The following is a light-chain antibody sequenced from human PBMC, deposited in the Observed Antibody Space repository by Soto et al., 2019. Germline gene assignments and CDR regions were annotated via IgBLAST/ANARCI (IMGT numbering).Light chain of an antibody. Sequence: DIQMTQSPSSLSASVGDRVTITCRASQGISNYVAWYQQKPGKVPTLLIYEASTLQSGVPSRFSGRGSGTAFTLTISSLQPEDVATYFCQNDNSAPYAFGQGTKLEIK. J-gene: IGKJ2*01. CDR2: EAS. CDR1: QGISNY. V-gene: IGKV1-27*01. CDR3: QNDNSAPYA.